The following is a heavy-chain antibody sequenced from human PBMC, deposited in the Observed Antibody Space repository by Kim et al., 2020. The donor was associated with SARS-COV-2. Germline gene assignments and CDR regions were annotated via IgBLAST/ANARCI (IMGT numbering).Heavy chain of an antibody. CDR2: IYYSGST. V-gene: IGHV4-39*01. CDR3: ARLKGYHPTGYFDY. CDR1: GGSISSSSYY. D-gene: IGHD3-16*02. J-gene: IGHJ4*02. Sequence: SETLSLTCTVSGGSISSSSYYWGWIRQPPGKGLEWIGSIYYSGSTYYNPSLKSRVTISVDTSKNQFSLKLSSVTAADTALYYCARLKGYHPTGYFDYWGQGTLVTVSS.